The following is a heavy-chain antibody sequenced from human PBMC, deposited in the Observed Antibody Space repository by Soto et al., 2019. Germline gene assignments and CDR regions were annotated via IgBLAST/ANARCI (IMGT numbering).Heavy chain of an antibody. V-gene: IGHV4-4*07. CDR2: IYTSGST. J-gene: IGHJ6*02. CDR1: GGSVSNFY. Sequence: SETLSLTCTVSGGSVSNFYWNWIRQPAGKRLEWIGRIYTSGSTNYNPSLRSRVTMSIDTSRNQFSLKLTSVTAADTAMYFCGRWLGTSYGMDVWGQGTAVTVSS. D-gene: IGHD3-10*01. CDR3: GRWLGTSYGMDV.